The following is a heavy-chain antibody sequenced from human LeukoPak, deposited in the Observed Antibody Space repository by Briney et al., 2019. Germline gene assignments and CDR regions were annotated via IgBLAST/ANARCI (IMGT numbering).Heavy chain of an antibody. CDR3: ARDTGCSGGSCYSFYDY. Sequence: PGGSLRLSCAASGLTFRSYWMTWVRRAPGKGLEWVANIKEDGSGKYYVDSVKGRFTISRDNAKNSLYLQMNSLRAEDTAVYYCARDTGCSGGSCYSFYDYWGQGTLVTVSS. D-gene: IGHD2-15*01. CDR1: GLTFRSYW. V-gene: IGHV3-7*01. CDR2: IKEDGSGK. J-gene: IGHJ4*02.